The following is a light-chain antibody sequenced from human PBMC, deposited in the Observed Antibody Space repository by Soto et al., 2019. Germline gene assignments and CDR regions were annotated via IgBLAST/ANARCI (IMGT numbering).Light chain of an antibody. CDR1: QXXXXW. J-gene: IGKJ1*01. CDR2: DAS. V-gene: IGKV1-5*01. CDR3: QQYNSYSET. Sequence: DIQMTQSPXTXXASVGXXVTXXXXXSQXXXXWLAWYQQKPGKAPKLLIYDASSLESGVPSRFSGSGSGTEFTLTISSLQPDDFATYYCQQYNSYSETFGQGTKVEIK.